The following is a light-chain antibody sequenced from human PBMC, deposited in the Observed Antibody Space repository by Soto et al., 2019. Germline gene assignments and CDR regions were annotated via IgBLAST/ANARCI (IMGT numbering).Light chain of an antibody. J-gene: IGKJ1*01. CDR1: QTVSRDY. CDR2: GAS. Sequence: EIVLTQSPGTLSLSPGERATLSCRASQTVSRDYLAWYQQRPGQAPRLLIYGASSRATDIPDRFSGSGSGTDFTLTISRLEPEDFAVYYCQQYGSSPVAFGQGTKVDI. CDR3: QQYGSSPVA. V-gene: IGKV3-20*01.